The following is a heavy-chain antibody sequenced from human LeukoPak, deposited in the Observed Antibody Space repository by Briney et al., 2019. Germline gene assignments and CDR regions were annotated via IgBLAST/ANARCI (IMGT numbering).Heavy chain of an antibody. CDR3: ARSAVAGTGVDY. Sequence: SETLSLTCAVYGGSFSGYYWSWIRQPPGKGLEWIGEIYHSGSTNYNPSLKSRVTISVDTSKNQFSLKPSSVTAADTAVYYCARSAVAGTGVDYWGQGTLVTVSS. V-gene: IGHV4-34*01. D-gene: IGHD6-19*01. CDR1: GGSFSGYY. CDR2: IYHSGST. J-gene: IGHJ4*02.